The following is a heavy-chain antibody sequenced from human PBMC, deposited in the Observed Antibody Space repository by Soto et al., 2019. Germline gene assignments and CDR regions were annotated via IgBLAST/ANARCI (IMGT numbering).Heavy chain of an antibody. CDR2: IYYSGST. CDR1: XGSXXXYY. D-gene: IGHD3-10*01. CDR3: ARVWGGAFDI. J-gene: IGHJ3*02. Sequence: SEXXXXXXTXXXGSXXXYYXXXXRQPPGKGLEWIGYIYYSGSTNYNPSLKSRVTISVDTSKNQFSLKLSSVTAADTAVYYCARVWGGAFDIWGQGTMVTVSS. V-gene: IGHV4-59*01.